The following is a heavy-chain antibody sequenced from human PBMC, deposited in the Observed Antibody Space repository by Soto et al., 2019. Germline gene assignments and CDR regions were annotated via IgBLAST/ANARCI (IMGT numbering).Heavy chain of an antibody. V-gene: IGHV1-18*01. J-gene: IGHJ4*02. CDR2: ISAYNGNT. Sequence: ASVKVSCKASGYTFTSYGISWVRQAPGQGLEWMGWISAYNGNTNYAQKLQGRVTMTTDTSTSTAYMELRSLRSDDTAVYYCARESITMVRGATDYWGQGTLVTVSS. CDR3: ARESITMVRGATDY. CDR1: GYTFTSYG. D-gene: IGHD3-10*01.